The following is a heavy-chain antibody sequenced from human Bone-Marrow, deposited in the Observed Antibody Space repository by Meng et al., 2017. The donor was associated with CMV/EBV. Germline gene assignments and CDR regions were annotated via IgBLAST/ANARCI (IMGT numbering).Heavy chain of an antibody. J-gene: IGHJ4*02. CDR3: ARANTYSGSYFY. CDR1: GYTFTSYG. CDR2: ISANNANT. D-gene: IGHD1-26*01. V-gene: IGHV1-18*01. Sequence: ASVKVSCKASGYTFTSYGVSWVRQAPGQGLEWVGWISANNANTDYPQKLQGRVTMTTDTSTSTAYMELRSLRPDDTAVYYCARANTYSGSYFYWGQGTLVTVSS.